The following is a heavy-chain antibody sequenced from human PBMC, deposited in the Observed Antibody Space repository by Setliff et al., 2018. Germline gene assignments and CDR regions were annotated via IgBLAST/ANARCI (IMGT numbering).Heavy chain of an antibody. Sequence: PSETLSLTCSVSGGSISRYFWSWIRQTPGKGLEWIGYVYYSGSLNYNPSLKSRVSISLDTSKNQFSLRLSSVTAADMAVYYCAREQWLDPPGYYYMDVWAKGTTVTVLL. V-gene: IGHV4-59*12. J-gene: IGHJ6*03. D-gene: IGHD6-19*01. CDR1: GGSISRYF. CDR3: AREQWLDPPGYYYMDV. CDR2: VYYSGSL.